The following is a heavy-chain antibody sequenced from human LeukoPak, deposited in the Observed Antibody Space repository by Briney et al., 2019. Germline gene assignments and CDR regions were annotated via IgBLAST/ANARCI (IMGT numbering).Heavy chain of an antibody. Sequence: SQTLSLTCTVPGGSISSGSYYWSWIRQPAGKGLEWIGRIYTSGSTNYNPSLKSRVTISVDTSKNQFSLKLSSVTAADTAVYYCARDCGGDCYSDYWGQGTLVTVSS. CDR1: GGSISSGSYY. CDR3: ARDCGGDCYSDY. D-gene: IGHD2-21*02. V-gene: IGHV4-61*02. CDR2: IYTSGST. J-gene: IGHJ4*02.